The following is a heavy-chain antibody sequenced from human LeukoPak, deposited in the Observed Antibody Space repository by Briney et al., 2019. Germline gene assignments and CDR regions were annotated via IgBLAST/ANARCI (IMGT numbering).Heavy chain of an antibody. Sequence: GGSLRLSCAASGFTFSNYAMSWVRQAPGKGLEWVSSISGGGGSTYYADSVTGRFTISRDNSKNTLILQMNSLRAEDTAVYYCAKEGQWLAHYFDYWGQGTLVTVSS. CDR2: ISGGGGST. J-gene: IGHJ4*02. D-gene: IGHD6-19*01. CDR3: AKEGQWLAHYFDY. CDR1: GFTFSNYA. V-gene: IGHV3-23*01.